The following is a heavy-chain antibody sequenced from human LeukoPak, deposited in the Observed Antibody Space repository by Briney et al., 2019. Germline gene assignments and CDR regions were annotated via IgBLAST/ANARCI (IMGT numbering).Heavy chain of an antibody. J-gene: IGHJ4*02. CDR1: GFTFSNSP. Sequence: PGGSLRLSCAASGFTFSNSPMSWVRQTPGKGLEGVSAITGNAGSLFHPVSVKGRFTISRSNSKNTLSLQMDSLKVDDTAVYYCARLGSTWYPDFWGQGTLVTVSS. V-gene: IGHV3-23*01. CDR3: ARLGSTWYPDF. D-gene: IGHD6-13*01. CDR2: ITGNAGSL.